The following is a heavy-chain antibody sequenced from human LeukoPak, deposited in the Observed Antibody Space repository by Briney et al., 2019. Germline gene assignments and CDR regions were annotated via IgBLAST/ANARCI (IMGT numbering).Heavy chain of an antibody. D-gene: IGHD5/OR15-5a*01. CDR3: ARDRSRYHGMDV. J-gene: IGHJ6*02. Sequence: GGSLRLSCAASAFTFSSYAMHWVRQAPGKGLEWVAVISYDGSNKYYADSVKGRFTISRDNSKNTLYLQMNSLRAEDTAVYYCARDRSRYHGMDVWGQGTTVTVSS. CDR2: ISYDGSNK. V-gene: IGHV3-30-3*01. CDR1: AFTFSSYA.